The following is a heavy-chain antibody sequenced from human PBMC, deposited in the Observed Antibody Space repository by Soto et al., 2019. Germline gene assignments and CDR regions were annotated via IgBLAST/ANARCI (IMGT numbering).Heavy chain of an antibody. CDR3: ARVGYSYGYYYYGMDV. D-gene: IGHD5-18*01. CDR1: GGSISSSNW. Sequence: SETLSLTCAVSGGSISSSNWWSWVRQPPGKGLEWIGEIYHSGSTNYNPSLKSRVTISVDKSKNQFSLKLSSVTAADTAVYYCARVGYSYGYYYYGMDVWGQGTTVTVS. CDR2: IYHSGST. V-gene: IGHV4-4*02. J-gene: IGHJ6*02.